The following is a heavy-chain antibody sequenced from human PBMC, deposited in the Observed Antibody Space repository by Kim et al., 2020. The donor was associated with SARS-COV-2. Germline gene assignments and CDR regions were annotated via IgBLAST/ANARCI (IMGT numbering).Heavy chain of an antibody. CDR3: DASDY. Sequence: GGSLRLSCAASGFTFGSFAMSWARQAPGKGLEWVSTISDSGRNTHYADSVKGRFTISRHNSMNTLYLQMNSLRAEDTAVYYCDASDYWGQGTLVTVSS. CDR2: ISDSGRNT. J-gene: IGHJ4*02. CDR1: GFTFGSFA. V-gene: IGHV3-23*01.